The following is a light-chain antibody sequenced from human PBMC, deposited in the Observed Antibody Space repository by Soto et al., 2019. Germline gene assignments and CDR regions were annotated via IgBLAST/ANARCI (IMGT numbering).Light chain of an antibody. Sequence: EIVLTQSPATLSLSPGERATLSCRASQSVSSSYLAWYQQKPGQAPRLLIYGASSRATGIPDRFSGSGSGTDFTLTISRLEPEDFAVYYCQQYGSSRTVGQGTKVDIK. V-gene: IGKV3-20*01. CDR3: QQYGSSRT. CDR2: GAS. J-gene: IGKJ1*01. CDR1: QSVSSSY.